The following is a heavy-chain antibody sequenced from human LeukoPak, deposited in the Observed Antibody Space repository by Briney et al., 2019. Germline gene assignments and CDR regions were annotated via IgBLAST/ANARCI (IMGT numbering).Heavy chain of an antibody. CDR3: APIGGWGSYPLDN. CDR2: ISVDGGRT. V-gene: IGHV3-23*01. D-gene: IGHD2-8*01. Sequence: PGGSLRLSCAASGFTFSSYTMSWVRQAPGKGLEWVSSISVDGGRTTYADSVKGRFTISRDNSKNTLYLQMNSLRVDDTALYYCAPIGGWGSYPLDNWGQGPLVTVSS. CDR1: GFTFSSYT. J-gene: IGHJ4*02.